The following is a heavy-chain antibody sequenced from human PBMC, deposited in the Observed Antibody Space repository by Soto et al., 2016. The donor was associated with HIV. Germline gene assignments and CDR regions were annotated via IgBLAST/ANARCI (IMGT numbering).Heavy chain of an antibody. V-gene: IGHV3-73*01. CDR3: TPRNYYYYGMDV. CDR2: IRSKANNYAT. CDR1: GFTFSGSA. J-gene: IGHJ6*02. Sequence: EVQLVESGGGLVQPGGSLKLSCAASGFTFSGSAMHWVRQASGKGLEWVGRIRSKANNYATAYAASVKGRFTISRDDSKNTAYLQMNSLKTEDTAVYYCTPRNYYYYGMDVWGQGTTVTVSS.